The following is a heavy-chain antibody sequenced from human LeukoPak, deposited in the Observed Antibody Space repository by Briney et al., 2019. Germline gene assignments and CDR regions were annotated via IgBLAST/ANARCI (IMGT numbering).Heavy chain of an antibody. J-gene: IGHJ4*02. CDR1: GGSISSYY. CDR2: IYYSGST. CDR3: ARAAADDYFDY. Sequence: SETLSLTCTVPGGSISSYYWSWIRQPPGKGLEWIGYIYYSGSTNYNPSLKSRVTISVDTSKNQFSLKLSSVTAADTAVYYCARAAADDYFDYWGQGTLVTVSS. D-gene: IGHD6-13*01. V-gene: IGHV4-59*01.